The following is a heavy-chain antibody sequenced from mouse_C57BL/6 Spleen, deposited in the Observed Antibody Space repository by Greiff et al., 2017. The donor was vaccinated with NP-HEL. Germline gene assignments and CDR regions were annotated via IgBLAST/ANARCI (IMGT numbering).Heavy chain of an antibody. D-gene: IGHD1-1*01. CDR3: ARSSTTVVATDYAMDY. Sequence: VQLQQSGAELVKPGASVKISCKASGYAFSSYWMNWVKQRPGKGLEWIGQIYPGDGDTNYNGKFKGKATLTADKSSSTAYIQLSSLTSEDAAVYFCARSSTTVVATDYAMDYWGQGTSVTVSS. V-gene: IGHV1-80*01. CDR2: IYPGDGDT. J-gene: IGHJ4*01. CDR1: GYAFSSYW.